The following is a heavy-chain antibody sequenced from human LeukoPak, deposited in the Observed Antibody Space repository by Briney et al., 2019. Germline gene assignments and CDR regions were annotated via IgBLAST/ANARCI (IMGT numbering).Heavy chain of an antibody. V-gene: IGHV1-3*01. D-gene: IGHD3-9*01. CDR3: ARDEDFDWLGFAY. Sequence: GASVNVSCKASGYTFTSYAMHWVRQAPGQRLEWMGWINAGNGNTKYSQKFQDRVTITRATSASTAYMELSSLRSEDTAVYYCARDEDFDWLGFAYWGQGTLVTVSS. J-gene: IGHJ4*02. CDR2: INAGNGNT. CDR1: GYTFTSYA.